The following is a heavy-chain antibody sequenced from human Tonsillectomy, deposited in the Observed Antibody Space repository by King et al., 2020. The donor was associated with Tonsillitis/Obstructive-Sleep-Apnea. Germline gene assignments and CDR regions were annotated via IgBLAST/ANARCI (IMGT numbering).Heavy chain of an antibody. D-gene: IGHD2-15*01. V-gene: IGHV5-51*01. CDR1: GYSVINYW. Sequence: QLVQSGAEVKKPGESLKISCKGSGYSVINYWIGWVRQMPGKGLEWMGLIYPGDSDTKYSPSFQGQVTISADESISTAYLQWSSLKASDTAIYYCARLRLGYCAGGGCYKFDYWGQGTLVTVSS. J-gene: IGHJ4*02. CDR2: IYPGDSDT. CDR3: ARLRLGYCAGGGCYKFDY.